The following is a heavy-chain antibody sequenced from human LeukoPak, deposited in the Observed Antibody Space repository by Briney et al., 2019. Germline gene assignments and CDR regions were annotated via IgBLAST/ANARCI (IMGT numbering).Heavy chain of an antibody. Sequence: PGGSLRLSCAASGFTFSSYAMSWVRQAPGKGLEWVSTISAIGGSTYYADSVKGRFTISRDNSKNTLYLQMNSLRAGDTAVYYCAKGVRFLEWGYFDYWGQGTLVTVSS. V-gene: IGHV3-23*01. CDR2: ISAIGGST. D-gene: IGHD3-3*01. CDR3: AKGVRFLEWGYFDY. CDR1: GFTFSSYA. J-gene: IGHJ4*02.